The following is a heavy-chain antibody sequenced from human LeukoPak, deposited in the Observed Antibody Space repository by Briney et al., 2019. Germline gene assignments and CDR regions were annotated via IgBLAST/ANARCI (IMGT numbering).Heavy chain of an antibody. CDR1: GGTFSSYA. CDR2: IIPIFGTA. V-gene: IGHV1-69*13. D-gene: IGHD7-27*01. CDR3: ARSVGLGIEDYFDY. J-gene: IGHJ4*02. Sequence: GASVKVSCKASGGTFSSYAISWVPQAPGQGLEWMGGIIPIFGTANYAQKFQGRVTITADESTSTAYMELSSLRSEDTAVYYCARSVGLGIEDYFDYWGQGTLVTVSS.